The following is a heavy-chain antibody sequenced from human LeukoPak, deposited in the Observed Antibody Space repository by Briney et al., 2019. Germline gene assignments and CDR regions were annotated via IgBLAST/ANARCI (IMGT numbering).Heavy chain of an antibody. Sequence: GGSLRLSCAASGFTFNDFAMTWVRQAPGKGLEWVSTIADAGTYYADSVKGRFIISRDNFKNMLYLQLNSLRADDTAMYYCARNLGPFDVRGHGTMVTVSS. V-gene: IGHV3-23*01. CDR1: GFTFNDFA. J-gene: IGHJ3*01. D-gene: IGHD3-16*01. CDR2: IADAGT. CDR3: ARNLGPFDV.